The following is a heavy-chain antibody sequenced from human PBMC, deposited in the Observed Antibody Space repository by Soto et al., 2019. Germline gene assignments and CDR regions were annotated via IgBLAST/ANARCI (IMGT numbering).Heavy chain of an antibody. J-gene: IGHJ5*02. Sequence: SETLSLTXTVSGGSISSGGYYWSWIRQHPGKGLEWIGYTYYSGSTYYNPSLKSRVTISVDTSKNQFSLKLSSVTAADTAVYYCASTISYGDYDNWFDPWGQGTLVTVSS. CDR3: ASTISYGDYDNWFDP. D-gene: IGHD4-17*01. CDR1: GGSISSGGYY. CDR2: TYYSGST. V-gene: IGHV4-31*02.